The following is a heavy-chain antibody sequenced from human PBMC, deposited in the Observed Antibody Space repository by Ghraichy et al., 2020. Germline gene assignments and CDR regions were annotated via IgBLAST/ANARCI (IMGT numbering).Heavy chain of an antibody. CDR2: IYGSGST. Sequence: SETLSLTCSVSGGAISSYDLTWSRQSAGKGLEWIGRIYGSGSTSYNPSLKSRVTMSVEKSKNQFSLRLTFVTAADTAVYYCARGDGTNSGGDYYNGLDVWGQGTTVTVSS. CDR3: ARGDGTNSGGDYYNGLDV. D-gene: IGHD3-16*01. CDR1: GGAISSYD. J-gene: IGHJ6*02. V-gene: IGHV4-4*07.